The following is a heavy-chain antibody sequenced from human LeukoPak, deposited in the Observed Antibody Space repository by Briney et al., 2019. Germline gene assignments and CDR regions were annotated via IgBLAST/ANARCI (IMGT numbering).Heavy chain of an antibody. CDR1: GYTFTSYY. CDR2: INPSGGST. Sequence: ASVKVSCKASGYTFTSYYMHWVRQAPGQGLEWMGIINPSGGSTSYAQKFQGRVTMTRDTSTSTVYMELSSLRSEDTAVYYCARTYYDILTGYSSPYFDYWGQGTLVTVSS. J-gene: IGHJ4*02. D-gene: IGHD3-9*01. CDR3: ARTYYDILTGYSSPYFDY. V-gene: IGHV1-46*01.